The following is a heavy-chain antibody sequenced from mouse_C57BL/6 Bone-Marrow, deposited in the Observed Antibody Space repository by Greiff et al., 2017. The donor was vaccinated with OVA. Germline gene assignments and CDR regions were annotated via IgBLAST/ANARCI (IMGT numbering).Heavy chain of an antibody. V-gene: IGHV5-9-1*02. Sequence: EVQRVESGEGLVKPGGSLKLSCAASGFTFSSYAMSWVRQTPEKRLEWVAYISSGGDYIYYADTVKGRFTISRDNARNTLYLQMSSLKSEDTAMYYCTRDNGSSSYWYFDVWGTGTTVTVSS. D-gene: IGHD1-1*01. CDR3: TRDNGSSSYWYFDV. CDR2: ISSGGDYI. J-gene: IGHJ1*03. CDR1: GFTFSSYA.